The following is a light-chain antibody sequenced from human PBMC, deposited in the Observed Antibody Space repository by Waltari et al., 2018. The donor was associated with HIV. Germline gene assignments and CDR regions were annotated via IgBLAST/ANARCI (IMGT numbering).Light chain of an antibody. CDR2: STN. CDR1: SSNIGSNS. Sequence: QSVLTQPPSASGTPGQRVTISCSGGSSNIGSNSVHWYQQLPGTAPRLLLYSTNQRPSRVPDRFSGAKSCTSASLAISGLQSEDEADYYCATWDDTLNGVIFGGGTKLTVL. V-gene: IGLV1-44*01. CDR3: ATWDDTLNGVI. J-gene: IGLJ2*01.